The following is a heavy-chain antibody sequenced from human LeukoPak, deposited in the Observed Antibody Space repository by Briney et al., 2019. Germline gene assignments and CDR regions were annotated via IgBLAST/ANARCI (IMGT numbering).Heavy chain of an antibody. CDR2: IKQDGSEK. CDR3: ARDDTHYGSSGSFYDAFDI. Sequence: GGSLRLSCAASGFTFSSYWMSWVRQAPGKGLEWVANIKQDGSEKYYVDSVKGRFTISRDNAKNSLYLQMNSLRAEDTAVYYCARDDTHYGSSGSFYDAFDIWGQGTMVTVSS. CDR1: GFTFSSYW. D-gene: IGHD3-22*01. V-gene: IGHV3-7*01. J-gene: IGHJ3*02.